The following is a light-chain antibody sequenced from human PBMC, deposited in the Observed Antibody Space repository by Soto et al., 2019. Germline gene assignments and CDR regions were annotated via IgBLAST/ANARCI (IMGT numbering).Light chain of an antibody. CDR3: CSYAGSSTLV. CDR1: SSDVGSYNL. V-gene: IGLV2-23*02. Sequence: QSALTQPASVSGSPGQSITISCTGTSSDVGSYNLVSWYQQHPGKAPKLIIYEVSKRPSGVSNRFSGSKSGNTASLTISGLQAEDEADYCCCSYAGSSTLVFGTGTKVTVL. CDR2: EVS. J-gene: IGLJ1*01.